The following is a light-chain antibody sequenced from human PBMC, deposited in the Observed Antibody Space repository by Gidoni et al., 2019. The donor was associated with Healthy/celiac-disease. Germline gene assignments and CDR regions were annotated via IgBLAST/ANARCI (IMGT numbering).Light chain of an antibody. V-gene: IGKV3-11*01. CDR1: QSVSSY. Sequence: EIVFTPSPATLSLSPGERATRSCRASQSVSSYLAWYQQKPGQAPMLLIDDASNRATGIPARFSGSGSGTDFTLTISSLEPEDFAVYYWQQRSNWPWTFGQGTKVEIK. CDR3: QQRSNWPWT. CDR2: DAS. J-gene: IGKJ1*01.